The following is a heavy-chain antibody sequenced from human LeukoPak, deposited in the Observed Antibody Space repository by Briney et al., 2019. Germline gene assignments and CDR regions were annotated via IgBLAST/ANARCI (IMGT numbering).Heavy chain of an antibody. J-gene: IGHJ4*02. V-gene: IGHV4-30-2*01. CDR1: GGSISSGGYN. CDR3: ARVITRTKDFDD. D-gene: IGHD1-7*01. CDR2: IYHSGST. Sequence: SETLSLTCTVSGGSISSGGYNWSWIRQPPGKGLEWIGYIYHSGSTYYNPSLKSRVTISVDRSKNQFSLKLSSVTAADTAVYYCARVITRTKDFDDWGQGSLVTVSS.